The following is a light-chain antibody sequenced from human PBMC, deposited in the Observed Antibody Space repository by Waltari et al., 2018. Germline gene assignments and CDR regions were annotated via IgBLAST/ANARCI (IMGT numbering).Light chain of an antibody. Sequence: DIQMTQSPSTLSASVGDRFTITCRASQNINNWLAWYQQKPGEAPKFLVSKASSLESGVPSRFGGSGFGTEFTLTISSLQPDDFATYYCQQYTNLPGTFGQGTTVEIK. CDR2: KAS. CDR3: QQYTNLPGT. V-gene: IGKV1-5*03. J-gene: IGKJ1*01. CDR1: QNINNW.